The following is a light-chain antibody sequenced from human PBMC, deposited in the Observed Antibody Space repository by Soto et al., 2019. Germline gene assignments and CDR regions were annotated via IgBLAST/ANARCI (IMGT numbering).Light chain of an antibody. CDR1: NSDVGGYNY. CDR2: EVS. Sequence: QSALTQLPSASGSPGQSVTISCTGTNSDVGGYNYVSWYQHHPGKAPKLMIYEVSKRPSGVPDRFSGSKSGNAASLTVSGLQADDEGDYYCSSYAGSNNVVFGGGTKLTVL. V-gene: IGLV2-8*01. J-gene: IGLJ2*01. CDR3: SSYAGSNNVV.